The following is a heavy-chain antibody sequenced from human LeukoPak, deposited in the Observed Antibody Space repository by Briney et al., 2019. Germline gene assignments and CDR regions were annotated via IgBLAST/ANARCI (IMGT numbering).Heavy chain of an antibody. CDR2: IYYSGST. V-gene: IGHV4-59*01. Sequence: PSETLSLTCTVSGGSISSYYWSWIRQPPGKGLEWIGYIYYSGSTNYNPSLKSRVTISVDTSKNQFSLKLSSVTAADTAVYYCAREDYYGSGSQALGYWGQGTLVTVSS. CDR3: AREDYYGSGSQALGY. J-gene: IGHJ4*02. D-gene: IGHD3-10*01. CDR1: GGSISSYY.